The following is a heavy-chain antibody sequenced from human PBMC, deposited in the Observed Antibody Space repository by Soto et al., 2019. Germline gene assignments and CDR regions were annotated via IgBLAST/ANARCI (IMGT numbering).Heavy chain of an antibody. J-gene: IGHJ1*01. CDR1: GYTFNTYY. Sequence: ASLKVSCKTSGYTFNTYYISWLRQAPGQGLEWIGWINTDNGNTNYVQRFQGRLTITTDTSTNTGCMELSDLRSDDTALYFCAREGSGYNFWGQGTQVTVYS. CDR2: INTDNGNT. CDR3: AREGSGYNF. D-gene: IGHD5-12*01. V-gene: IGHV1-18*01.